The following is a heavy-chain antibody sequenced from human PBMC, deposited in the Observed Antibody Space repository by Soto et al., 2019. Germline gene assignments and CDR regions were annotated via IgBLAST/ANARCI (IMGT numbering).Heavy chain of an antibody. CDR1: GYTFTSYG. D-gene: IGHD3-3*01. CDR3: ARDLTDQDTIFGVVIIYYGMDV. Sequence: GASVKVSCKASGYTFTSYGISWVRQAPGQGLEWMGWISAYNGNTNYAQKLQGRVTMTTDTSTSTAYMELRSLRSDDTAVYYCARDLTDQDTIFGVVIIYYGMDVWGQGTTVTVSS. J-gene: IGHJ6*02. V-gene: IGHV1-18*01. CDR2: ISAYNGNT.